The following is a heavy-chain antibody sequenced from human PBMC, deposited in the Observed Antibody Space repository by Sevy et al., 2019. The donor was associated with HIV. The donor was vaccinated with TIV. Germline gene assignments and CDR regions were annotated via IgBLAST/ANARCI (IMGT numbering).Heavy chain of an antibody. J-gene: IGHJ3*02. CDR1: GDPLNVYK. Sequence: ASVKVSCKASGDPLNVYKIHWFGKAPGRSLEWLGWFNTGTGDTRFSKNFQGRVTLTRDTSANTAYMELSSLRSEDTAIYYCARNEDIWGQGTMVTVSS. V-gene: IGHV1-3*04. CDR2: FNTGTGDT. CDR3: ARNEDI.